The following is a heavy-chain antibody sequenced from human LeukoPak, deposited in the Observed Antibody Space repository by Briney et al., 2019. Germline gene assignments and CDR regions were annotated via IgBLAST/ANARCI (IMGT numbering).Heavy chain of an antibody. CDR2: ISGSGGST. CDR1: GFTFSSYA. V-gene: IGHV3-23*01. D-gene: IGHD3-22*01. CDR3: AKDPYDSSGYSNFDY. J-gene: IGHJ4*02. Sequence: TGGSLRLSCAASGFTFSSYAMSWVRQAPGKGLEWVSAISGSGGSTYYADSVKGRFTISRDNSKNTLYLQTNSLRAEDTAVYYCAKDPYDSSGYSNFDYWGQGTLVTVSS.